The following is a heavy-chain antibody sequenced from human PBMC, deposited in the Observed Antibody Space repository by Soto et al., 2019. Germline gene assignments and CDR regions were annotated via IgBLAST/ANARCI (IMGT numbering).Heavy chain of an antibody. CDR3: ASKYYDYPWGFDP. J-gene: IGHJ5*02. V-gene: IGHV3-11*01. Sequence: PGGSLRLSCAASGFTFSDYYMSWIRQAPGKGLEWVSYISSSGSTIYYADSVKGRFTISRDNAKNSLYLQINSLRAEDTAVYYCASKYYDYPWGFDPWGQGTLVTVSS. CDR2: ISSSGSTI. D-gene: IGHD3-16*01. CDR1: GFTFSDYY.